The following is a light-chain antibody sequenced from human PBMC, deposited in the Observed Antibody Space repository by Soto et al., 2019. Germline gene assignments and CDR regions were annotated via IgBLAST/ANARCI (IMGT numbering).Light chain of an antibody. J-gene: IGKJ2*01. CDR2: AAS. V-gene: IGKV1-9*01. CDR1: QAISGY. Sequence: DIQLTQSPSFLSASVGDRVTITCRASQAISGYLAWYQQKPGKAPKLLIYAASTLQSGVPSRFSGSGSGTEFTLTISSLQPEDFATYYCQQLNSYPVTFGQGAKLEIK. CDR3: QQLNSYPVT.